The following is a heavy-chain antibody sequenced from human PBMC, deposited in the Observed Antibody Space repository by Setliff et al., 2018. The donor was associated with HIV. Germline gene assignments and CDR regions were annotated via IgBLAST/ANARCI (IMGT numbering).Heavy chain of an antibody. CDR1: GGSSSSSSFY. Sequence: SETLSLTCTVSGGSSSSSSFYWGWIRQPPGKGLEWIGNIYRSGSTYYNPSLRSRVTISVDTSKNQFYLNLNSVTDADTSLYYCARHKDSDYVWGSYRPDGFDIWGQGTTVTVSS. D-gene: IGHD3-16*02. CDR2: IYRSGST. V-gene: IGHV4-39*01. J-gene: IGHJ3*02. CDR3: ARHKDSDYVWGSYRPDGFDI.